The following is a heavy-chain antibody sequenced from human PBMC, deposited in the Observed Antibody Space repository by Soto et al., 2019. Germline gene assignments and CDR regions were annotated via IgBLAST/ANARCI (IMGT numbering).Heavy chain of an antibody. CDR1: GDRFTNYY. CDR3: TRDPPGARWYFDY. J-gene: IGHJ4*02. D-gene: IGHD6-13*01. CDR2: IDPSGGSP. V-gene: IGHV1-46*03. Sequence: ASVKPSCKASGDRFTNYYIHCVRQAPGQGLEWMGIIDPSGGSPTNAQKFQGRVSMTRDTSASTVYMQLSSLRSHDTAVYFCTRDPPGARWYFDYWGQGTLVTSP.